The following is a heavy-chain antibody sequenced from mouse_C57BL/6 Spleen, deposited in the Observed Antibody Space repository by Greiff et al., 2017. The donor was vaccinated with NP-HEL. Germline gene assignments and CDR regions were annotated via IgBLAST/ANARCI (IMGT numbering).Heavy chain of an antibody. Sequence: QVQLQQPGAELVKPGASVKMSCKASGYTFTSYWITWVKQRPGQGLEWIGDIYPGSGSTNYNEKFKSKATLTVDTSSSTAYMQLSSLTSEDSAVYYCAREGGYEDAMDYWGQGTSVTVSS. V-gene: IGHV1-55*01. D-gene: IGHD2-2*01. CDR2: IYPGSGST. CDR1: GYTFTSYW. CDR3: AREGGYEDAMDY. J-gene: IGHJ4*01.